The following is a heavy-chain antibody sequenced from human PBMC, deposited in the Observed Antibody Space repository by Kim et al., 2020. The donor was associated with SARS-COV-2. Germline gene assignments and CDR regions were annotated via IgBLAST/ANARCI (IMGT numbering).Heavy chain of an antibody. CDR2: FDPEDGET. CDR1: GYSLTELS. Sequence: ASVKVSCKVSGYSLTELSMHWVRQAPGRGLEWMGGFDPEDGETVYAQKFQGRVTMTEDTSTDTAYLELSRLKSEDTAVYYCATDRAYSSGWFSLILDIWGQGTMVTVSS. V-gene: IGHV1-24*01. D-gene: IGHD6-19*01. J-gene: IGHJ3*02. CDR3: ATDRAYSSGWFSLILDI.